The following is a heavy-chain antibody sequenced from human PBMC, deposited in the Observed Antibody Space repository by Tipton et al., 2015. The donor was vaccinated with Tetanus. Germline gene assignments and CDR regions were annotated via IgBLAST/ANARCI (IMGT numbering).Heavy chain of an antibody. CDR1: GGSFSGYY. J-gene: IGHJ4*02. Sequence: TLSLTCAVYGGSFSGYYWSWIRQPPGKGLEWIGEINHSGSTNYNPSLKSRVTISVDTSKNQFSLKLSSVTAADTAVYYCARSNIVVVPAAKTPNLDYWGQGTLVTVSS. D-gene: IGHD2-2*01. CDR2: INHSGST. V-gene: IGHV4-34*01. CDR3: ARSNIVVVPAAKTPNLDY.